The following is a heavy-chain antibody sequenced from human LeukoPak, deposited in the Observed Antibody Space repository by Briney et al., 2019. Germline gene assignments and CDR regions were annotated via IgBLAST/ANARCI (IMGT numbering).Heavy chain of an antibody. Sequence: ASVKVSCKASGYTFTSYGISWVRQAPGQGLEWMGWINPNSGGTNYAQKFQGRVTMTRDTSISTAYMELSRLRSDDTAVYYCAADYYDSSGYYRGGDYWGQGTLVTVSS. V-gene: IGHV1-2*02. CDR2: INPNSGGT. CDR3: AADYYDSSGYYRGGDY. J-gene: IGHJ4*02. CDR1: GYTFTSYG. D-gene: IGHD3-22*01.